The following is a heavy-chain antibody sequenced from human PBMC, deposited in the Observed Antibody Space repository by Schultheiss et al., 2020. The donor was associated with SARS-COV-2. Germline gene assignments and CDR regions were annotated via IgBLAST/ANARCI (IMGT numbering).Heavy chain of an antibody. Sequence: GGSLRLSCAASGFTFATYGMNWVRQAPGKGLEWVSVLYGGGTTYYADSVKGRFSISRDNAKNTLFLQMNSLRVEDTAVYYCARDVVPTGTLGDGFDPWGQGTLVTVSS. CDR1: GFTFATYG. V-gene: IGHV3-NL1*01. CDR3: ARDVVPTGTLGDGFDP. J-gene: IGHJ5*02. D-gene: IGHD2-2*01. CDR2: LYGGGTT.